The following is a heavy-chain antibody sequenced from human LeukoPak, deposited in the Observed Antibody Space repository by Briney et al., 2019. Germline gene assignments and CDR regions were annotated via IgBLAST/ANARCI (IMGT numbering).Heavy chain of an antibody. D-gene: IGHD3-22*01. CDR3: ARGSTQYDTLDY. Sequence: SETLSLTCTVSGGSISSSNYYWGWIRQPPGKGLEWIGSVYYSGSTYYNPSLKSRLTISIDTSKNQFSLKLSSVTAADTAVYYCARGSTQYDTLDYWGQGTLVTVSS. CDR2: VYYSGST. J-gene: IGHJ4*02. V-gene: IGHV4-39*07. CDR1: GGSISSSNYY.